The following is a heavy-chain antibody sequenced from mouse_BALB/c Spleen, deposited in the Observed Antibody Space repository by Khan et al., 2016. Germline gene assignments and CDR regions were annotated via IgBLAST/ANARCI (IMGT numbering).Heavy chain of an antibody. D-gene: IGHD1-1*01. CDR2: ISYDGSN. CDR1: GYSITSGYY. V-gene: IGHV3-6*02. J-gene: IGHJ2*01. CDR3: AITTVVADY. Sequence: VQLKESGPGLVKPSQSLSLTCSVTGYSITSGYYWNWIRQFPGNKLEWMGYISYDGSNNYNPSLKNRISITRDTSKNQFFLKLNSGTTEDTATYYCAITTVVADYWGQGTTLTVSS.